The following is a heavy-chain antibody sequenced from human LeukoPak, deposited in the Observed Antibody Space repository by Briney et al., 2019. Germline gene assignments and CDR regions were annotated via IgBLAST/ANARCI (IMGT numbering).Heavy chain of an antibody. Sequence: GGSLRLSCAASGFTFSSYAMSWVRQAPGKGLEWVSAISGSGGSTYYADSVKGRFTISRDNSKNTLYLQMNSLRAEDTAVYYCAKDDGSFRRQQLVHFDYWGQGTLVTVSS. D-gene: IGHD6-13*01. CDR2: ISGSGGST. CDR1: GFTFSSYA. V-gene: IGHV3-23*01. J-gene: IGHJ4*02. CDR3: AKDDGSFRRQQLVHFDY.